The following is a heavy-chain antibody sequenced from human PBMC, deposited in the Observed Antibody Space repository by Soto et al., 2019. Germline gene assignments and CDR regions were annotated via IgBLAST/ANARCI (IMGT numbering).Heavy chain of an antibody. CDR2: IYYSATT. Sequence: PSDILSLTCVDSGYSIRSSNWRGWIRQPQGNGLEWIGHIYYSATTYYTPSLKSQVNMSVDTSKNQLSQKLKPVTAVDTAVYYCTRREIQGPIDYWGQG. V-gene: IGHV4-28*01. D-gene: IGHD1-26*01. CDR1: GYSIRSSNW. J-gene: IGHJ4*02. CDR3: TRREIQGPIDY.